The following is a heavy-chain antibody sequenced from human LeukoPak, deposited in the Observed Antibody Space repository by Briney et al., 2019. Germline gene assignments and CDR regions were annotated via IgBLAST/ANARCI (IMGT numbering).Heavy chain of an antibody. D-gene: IGHD6-19*01. Sequence: PSETLSLTCGVSGGSITTTNYWSWVRQHPGKRLEWIGNIHNSGRSFYNRSLKSRVTISGDTSENPVSLKLSSLTAADTAVYYCARVLTSYCSSGYYFDFWGQGTLVTVSS. V-gene: IGHV4-31*11. CDR2: IHNSGRS. CDR1: GGSITTTNY. CDR3: ARVLTSYCSSGYYFDF. J-gene: IGHJ4*02.